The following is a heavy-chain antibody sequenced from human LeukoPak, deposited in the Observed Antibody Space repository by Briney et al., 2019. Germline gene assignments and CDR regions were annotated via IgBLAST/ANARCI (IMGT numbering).Heavy chain of an antibody. J-gene: IGHJ5*02. CDR3: ARVLVTAYGNWFDP. D-gene: IGHD2-21*02. CDR1: GFTFSSYS. V-gene: IGHV3-48*01. CDR2: ISSSIGTI. Sequence: GGSLRLSCAASGFTFSSYSMNWVRQGPGKGLEWVSYISSSIGTIYYADSVKGRFTISRDNSKNTLYLQMNSLRAEDTAVYYCARVLVTAYGNWFDPWGQGTLVTVSS.